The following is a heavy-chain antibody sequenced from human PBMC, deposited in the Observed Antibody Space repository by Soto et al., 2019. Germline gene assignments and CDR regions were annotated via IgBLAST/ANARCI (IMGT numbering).Heavy chain of an antibody. CDR1: GYTFTSYG. Sequence: GASVKVSCKASGYTFTSYGISWVRQAPGQGLERLGWISTYNGNTNYAQKLQGRVTMTTDTSTSTAYMELRSLRSDDTAVYYCARGRYDFRSGYYRVAAFDIWGQGTMVTVSS. V-gene: IGHV1-18*04. D-gene: IGHD3-3*01. CDR2: ISTYNGNT. J-gene: IGHJ3*02. CDR3: ARGRYDFRSGYYRVAAFDI.